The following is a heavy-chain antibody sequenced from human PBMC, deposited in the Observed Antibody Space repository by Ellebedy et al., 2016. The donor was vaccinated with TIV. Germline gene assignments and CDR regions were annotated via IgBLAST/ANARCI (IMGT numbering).Heavy chain of an antibody. V-gene: IGHV3-53*01. D-gene: IGHD3-10*01. CDR2: IYSGGST. CDR1: GFTVSSNY. J-gene: IGHJ6*02. Sequence: PGGSLRLSCAASGFTVSSNYMSWVRQAPGKGLEWVSVIYSGGSTYYADSVKGRFTISRDNSKNTLYLQMNSLRAEDTAVYYCARDRRYGSGSIILDYYYYGMDVWGQGTTVTVSS. CDR3: ARDRRYGSGSIILDYYYYGMDV.